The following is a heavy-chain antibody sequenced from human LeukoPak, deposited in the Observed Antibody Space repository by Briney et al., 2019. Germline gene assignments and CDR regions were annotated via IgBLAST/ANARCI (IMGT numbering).Heavy chain of an antibody. CDR3: ARDGDGYNLN. D-gene: IGHD5-24*01. Sequence: ASVKVSCKASGYTFTGYYLHWVRQAPGQGLEWVGGINSNNGDTHYAQNFQGRVTMTRDTSISTAYMELSRLGSDDTAVYYCARDGDGYNLNWGQGTLVTVSS. CDR2: INSNNGDT. V-gene: IGHV1-2*02. J-gene: IGHJ4*02. CDR1: GYTFTGYY.